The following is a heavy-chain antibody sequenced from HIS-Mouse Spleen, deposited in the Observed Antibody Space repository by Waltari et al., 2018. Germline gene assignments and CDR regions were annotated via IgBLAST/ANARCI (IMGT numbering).Heavy chain of an antibody. D-gene: IGHD6-13*01. V-gene: IGHV4-39*07. Sequence: QLQLQESGPGLVKPSETLSLTCTVSGGSISSSSYYWGWIRQPPGKGLEWIGSIFYSGSTHSNPALKSRGTIAVDTSKNQFSLKLSSVTAADTAVYYCAREIPYSSSWYDWYFDLWGRGTLVTVSS. CDR1: GGSISSSSYY. CDR2: IFYSGST. CDR3: AREIPYSSSWYDWYFDL. J-gene: IGHJ2*01.